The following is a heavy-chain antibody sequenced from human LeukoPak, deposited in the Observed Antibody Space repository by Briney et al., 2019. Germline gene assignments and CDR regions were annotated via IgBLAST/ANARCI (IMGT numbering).Heavy chain of an antibody. V-gene: IGHV3-7*01. CDR2: IKQDGSEK. J-gene: IGHJ5*02. CDR3: ARLRAPERGWFDP. CDR1: GFTFSSYW. Sequence: GGSLRLSCAASGFTFSSYWMSWVRQAPGKGLEWVANIKQDGSEKYYVDSVKGRFTISRDNAKNSLYLQMNSLRAEDTAVYYCARLRAPERGWFDPWGQGTLVTVSS.